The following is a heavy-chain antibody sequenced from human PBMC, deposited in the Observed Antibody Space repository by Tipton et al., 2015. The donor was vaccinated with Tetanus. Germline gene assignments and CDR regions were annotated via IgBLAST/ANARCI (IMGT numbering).Heavy chain of an antibody. V-gene: IGHV4-30-4*01. J-gene: IGHJ4*02. CDR1: GASFSSGDYY. CDR2: IYQTGTA. CDR3: ARAAGFLGLTHDF. Sequence: TLSLTCTVSGASFSSGDYYWSWIRKPPGKDLEWIGYIYQTGTAYYNPSLKGRVTISTDRSNTQFSLRLDSLTAADTAVYYCARAAGFLGLTHDFWGRGTLVSVSS. D-gene: IGHD2/OR15-2a*01.